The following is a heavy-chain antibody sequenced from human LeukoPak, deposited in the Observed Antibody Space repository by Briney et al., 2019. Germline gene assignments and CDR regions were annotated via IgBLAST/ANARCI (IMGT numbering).Heavy chain of an antibody. CDR2: INSDGSST. Sequence: GGSLRLSCAASGFTFSSYWMHWVRQAPGKGLVWVSRINSDGSSTTYADSVKGRFTISRDNSRNTVYLHMNSLSAKDTALYYCAKSVGPTRDFDYWGQGTLVTVSS. D-gene: IGHD1-26*01. CDR3: AKSVGPTRDFDY. V-gene: IGHV3-74*01. CDR1: GFTFSSYW. J-gene: IGHJ4*02.